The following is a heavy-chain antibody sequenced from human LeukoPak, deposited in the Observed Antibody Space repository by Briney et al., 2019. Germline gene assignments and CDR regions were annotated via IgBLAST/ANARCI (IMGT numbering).Heavy chain of an antibody. D-gene: IGHD2-15*01. Sequence: ASVKVSCKASGYTFTDYYIHWVGQAPGQGLEWMGWINPNSGGTDYAQKFQGRVTMTRDTSISTAYMELSSLTSDDTAVYYCARERTLTSCYDYWGQGTLVTVSS. CDR2: INPNSGGT. V-gene: IGHV1-2*02. J-gene: IGHJ4*02. CDR1: GYTFTDYY. CDR3: ARERTLTSCYDY.